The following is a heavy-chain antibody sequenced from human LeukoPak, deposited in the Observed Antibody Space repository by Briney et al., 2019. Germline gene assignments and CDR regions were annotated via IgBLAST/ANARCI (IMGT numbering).Heavy chain of an antibody. Sequence: GGSLRLSCAVSGITVSTNYMSWVRQAPGKGLEWVSVIYSSGNTYYADSVKGRVTISRDNSKNTLYLKITRLRAEDTAVYYCASMVRGTASGYWGQGTLVTVSS. CDR1: GITVSTNY. D-gene: IGHD3-10*01. CDR2: IYSSGNT. CDR3: ASMVRGTASGY. J-gene: IGHJ4*02. V-gene: IGHV3-66*01.